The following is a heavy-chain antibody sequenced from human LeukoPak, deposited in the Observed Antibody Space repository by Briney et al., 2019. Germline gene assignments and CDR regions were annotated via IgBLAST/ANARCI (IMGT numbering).Heavy chain of an antibody. D-gene: IGHD3-22*01. J-gene: IGHJ4*02. CDR3: ARTTRHYYDSSGFFFDY. CDR2: IYYSGST. CDR1: GGSISSGGYY. V-gene: IGHV4-31*03. Sequence: PSETLSLTCTVSGGSISSGGYYWSWIRQHPGKGLEWIGYIYYSGSTYYNPSLKSRVTISVDTSKNQFSLKLSSVTAADTAVYYCARTTRHYYDSSGFFFDYWGQGTLVTVSS.